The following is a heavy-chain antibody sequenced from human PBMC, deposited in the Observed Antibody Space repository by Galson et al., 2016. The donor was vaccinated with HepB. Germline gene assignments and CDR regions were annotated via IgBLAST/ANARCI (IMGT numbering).Heavy chain of an antibody. CDR2: ISKSGTTV. J-gene: IGHJ4*02. D-gene: IGHD5-12*01. V-gene: IGHV3-48*03. CDR1: GFTFGSHW. CDR3: VRDDIVAPGEATYHFDD. Sequence: SLRLSCAASGFTFGSHWMNWVRQAPGKGLEWVSFISKSGTTVYYADAVKGRFTISRDNANNALYLPMDSLGIEDTAVYYCVRDDIVAPGEATYHFDDWGQGTLVTVSS.